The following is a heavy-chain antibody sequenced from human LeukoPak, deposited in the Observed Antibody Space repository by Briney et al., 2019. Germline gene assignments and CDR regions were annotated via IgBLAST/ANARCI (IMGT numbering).Heavy chain of an antibody. CDR2: ISGSGRSP. D-gene: IGHD3-16*01. Sequence: GGSLRLSCAASGFIFNNYAMSWVRQAPGKGLDWVSAISGSGRSPYYADSVKGRFSISRDTSDNTVYLEMNSLRVEDTAVYYCAKESYAAPQRYFQNWGQGILVTVSS. J-gene: IGHJ1*01. V-gene: IGHV3-23*01. CDR1: GFIFNNYA. CDR3: AKESYAAPQRYFQN.